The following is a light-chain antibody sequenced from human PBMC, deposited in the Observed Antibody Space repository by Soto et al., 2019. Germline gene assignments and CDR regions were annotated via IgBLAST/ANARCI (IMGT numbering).Light chain of an antibody. CDR2: KAS. V-gene: IGKV1-5*03. J-gene: IGKJ1*01. CDR1: QSIRIW. Sequence: DIPMTQSPSTLSASVGDRVTITCRSSQSIRIWLAWYQQEPGKAPKILIYKASSLESGVPSRFSGSGSGTEFTLPISSLQPDDFATYYCQQYSTYTPRTFGQGTKVEIK. CDR3: QQYSTYTPRT.